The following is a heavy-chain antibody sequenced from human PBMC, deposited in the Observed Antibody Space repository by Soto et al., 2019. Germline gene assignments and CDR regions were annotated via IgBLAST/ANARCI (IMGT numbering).Heavy chain of an antibody. V-gene: IGHV3-11*05. Sequence: QVQLVESGGGLVKSGGSLRLSCATSGFTFSDPYMSWIRQAPGKGLEFISYISPGGRYTNYGDSVKGRFTISRDNAKNALCLQVTTLSDEDTAVYDWARGCGSGVFDHWGQ. CDR3: ARGCGSGVFDH. CDR2: ISPGGRYT. D-gene: IGHD2-21*01. CDR1: GFTFSDPY. J-gene: IGHJ4*02.